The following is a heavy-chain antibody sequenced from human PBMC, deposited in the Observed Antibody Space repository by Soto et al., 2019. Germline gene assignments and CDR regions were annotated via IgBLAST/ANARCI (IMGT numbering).Heavy chain of an antibody. CDR3: ASGKAGGYCSGGSCHGRPNYMDV. Sequence: SETLSLTCTVSGGSISSTPYFWGWIRQPPGRGLEWIGSIHYSGNTYYNPSLKSRVIVSMDTSTNQFSMKLSSVTAADTAVYYCASGKAGGYCSGGSCHGRPNYMDVWGKGTTVTVSS. D-gene: IGHD2-15*01. CDR2: IHYSGNT. CDR1: GGSISSTPYF. J-gene: IGHJ6*03. V-gene: IGHV4-39*01.